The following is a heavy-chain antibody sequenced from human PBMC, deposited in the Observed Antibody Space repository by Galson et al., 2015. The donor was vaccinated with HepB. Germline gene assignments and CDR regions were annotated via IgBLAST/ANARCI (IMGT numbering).Heavy chain of an antibody. D-gene: IGHD2-2*01. CDR3: ARGGIVVVPAARIWAFDI. CDR2: INPYNGNT. J-gene: IGHJ3*02. V-gene: IGHV1-18*01. Sequence: SVKVSCKASGYTFKSYGMSWVRQAPGQGLEWMGWINPYNGNTKYAQKLQGRVTMTTVTSTSTAHMELRSLRYDDTAVYYCARGGIVVVPAARIWAFDIWGQGTMVTVSS. CDR1: GYTFKSYG.